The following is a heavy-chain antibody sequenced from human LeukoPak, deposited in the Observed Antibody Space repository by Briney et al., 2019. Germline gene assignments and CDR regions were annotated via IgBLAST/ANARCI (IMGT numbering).Heavy chain of an antibody. CDR2: INTNTGNP. J-gene: IGHJ4*02. CDR3: ARGNTVTTRWNFDY. D-gene: IGHD4-17*01. V-gene: IGHV7-4-1*02. Sequence: ASVKVSCKASGYTFTSYAMNWVRQAPGQGLEWMGWINTNTGNPTYAQGFTGRFVFSLDTSVSTAYLQISSLKAEDTAVYYCARGNTVTTRWNFDYWGQGTLVTVSS. CDR1: GYTFTSYA.